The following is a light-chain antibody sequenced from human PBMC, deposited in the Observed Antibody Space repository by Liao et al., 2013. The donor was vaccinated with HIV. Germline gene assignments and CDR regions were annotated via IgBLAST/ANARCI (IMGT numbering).Light chain of an antibody. CDR3: QAWDSSKGV. V-gene: IGLV3-1*01. CDR2: QDV. CDR1: KLGDKY. Sequence: SYELTQPPSVSVSPGQTASITCSGDKLGDKYACWYQQKPGQSPVLVIYQDVKRPSGIPERFSGSNSGNTATLTISGTQAMDEADYYCQAWDSSKGVFGGGTKLTVL. J-gene: IGLJ2*01.